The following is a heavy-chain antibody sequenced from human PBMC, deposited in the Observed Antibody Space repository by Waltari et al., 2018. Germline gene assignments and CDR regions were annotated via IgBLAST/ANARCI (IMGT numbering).Heavy chain of an antibody. Sequence: QVQLVQSGAEVKKPGSSVKVSCKASGGTFSSYTISRVRQAPGQGLEWMGRIIPILGIANYAQKFQGRVTITADKSTSTAYMELSSLRSEDTAVYYCAREMATNALYDYWGQGTLVTVSS. D-gene: IGHD5-12*01. V-gene: IGHV1-69*02. CDR3: AREMATNALYDY. J-gene: IGHJ4*02. CDR2: IIPILGIA. CDR1: GGTFSSYT.